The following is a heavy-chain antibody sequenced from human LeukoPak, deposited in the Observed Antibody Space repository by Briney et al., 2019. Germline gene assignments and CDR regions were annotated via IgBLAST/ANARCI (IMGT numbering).Heavy chain of an antibody. D-gene: IGHD2-21*01. CDR3: ARVGDNTAFDY. CDR2: ISSIGGTT. Sequence: GGSLRLFCAASVFTFSTSALHWVGQVPGKGLEYVSAISSIGGTTYYANSVKGRFTISRDNSKNTLYLQMGSLKTEDTAVYYCARVGDNTAFDYWGQGTLVTVSS. V-gene: IGHV3-64*01. J-gene: IGHJ4*02. CDR1: VFTFSTSA.